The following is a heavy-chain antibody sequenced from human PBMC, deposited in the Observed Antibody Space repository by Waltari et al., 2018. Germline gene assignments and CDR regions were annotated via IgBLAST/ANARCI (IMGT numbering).Heavy chain of an antibody. V-gene: IGHV4-39*02. D-gene: IGHD3-22*01. CDR2: IYYSGST. CDR3: AREGATMIVVVGLLYFDY. CDR1: GGSISSSSYY. Sequence: QLQLQESGPGLVKPSETLSLTCTVPGGSISSSSYYWGWIRQPPGKGLEWIGSIYYSGSTYYNPSLKSRVTISVDTSKNQFSLKLSSVTAADTAVYYCAREGATMIVVVGLLYFDYWGQGTLVTVSS. J-gene: IGHJ4*02.